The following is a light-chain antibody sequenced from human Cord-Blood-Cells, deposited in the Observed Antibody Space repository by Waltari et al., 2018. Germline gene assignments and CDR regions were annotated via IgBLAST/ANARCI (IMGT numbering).Light chain of an antibody. CDR1: SSDVGGYNY. CDR2: YVS. J-gene: IGLJ2*01. Sequence: QSALTQPASVSGSPGQSITISCTGTSSDVGGYNYVSWYQQHPGKAPKLMIYYVSNRPSGVSNRFSGSKSGNTASLTISGLQAEDEADYYCSSYTSSSHVVFGGGTKLTVL. CDR3: SSYTSSSHVV. V-gene: IGLV2-14*01.